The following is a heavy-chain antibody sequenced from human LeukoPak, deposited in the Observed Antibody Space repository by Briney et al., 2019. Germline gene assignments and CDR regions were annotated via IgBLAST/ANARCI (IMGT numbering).Heavy chain of an antibody. CDR1: GGSISSSGYY. CDR2: IYYSGST. D-gene: IGHD4-11*01. V-gene: IGHV4-39*01. CDR3: AGFRTLTTHFDY. Sequence: PSETLSLTCTVSGGSISSSGYYWGWIRQPPGKGLEWIGTIYYSGSTYYNPSLKSRVTISVDTSKNQFSLKLSSVTAADTAVYYCAGFRTLTTHFDYWGQGTLVTVSS. J-gene: IGHJ4*02.